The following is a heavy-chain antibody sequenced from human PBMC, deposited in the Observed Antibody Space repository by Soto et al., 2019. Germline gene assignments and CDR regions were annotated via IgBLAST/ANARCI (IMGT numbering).Heavy chain of an antibody. CDR2: ISGSGGST. D-gene: IGHD1-26*01. V-gene: IGHV3-23*01. Sequence: EVQLLESGGGLVQPGGSLRLYCAASGFTFSSYAMSWVRQAPGKGLEWVSAISGSGGSTYYADSVKGRFTISRDNSKNTLYLQMNSLRAEDTAVYYCAKDTTEGGHFDYWGQGTLVTVSS. J-gene: IGHJ4*02. CDR3: AKDTTEGGHFDY. CDR1: GFTFSSYA.